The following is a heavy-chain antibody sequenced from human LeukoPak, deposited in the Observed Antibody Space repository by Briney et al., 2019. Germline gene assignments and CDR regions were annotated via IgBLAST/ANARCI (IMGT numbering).Heavy chain of an antibody. CDR3: VKESGPFGAFDV. CDR1: GFTFSTYG. Sequence: GTSLRLSCAASGFTFSTYGMHWVRQAPGKGLEWVVVIWAAGSNKFYADSVKGRFTVSRDNFRNTMSLQMNSLRIEDTAIYYCVKESGPFGAFDVWGHGTMVTVSS. V-gene: IGHV3-30*18. D-gene: IGHD3-10*01. CDR2: IWAAGSNK. J-gene: IGHJ3*01.